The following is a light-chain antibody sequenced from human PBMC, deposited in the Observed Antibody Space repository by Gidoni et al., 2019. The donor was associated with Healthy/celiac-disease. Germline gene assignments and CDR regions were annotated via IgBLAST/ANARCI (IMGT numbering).Light chain of an antibody. Sequence: ESVLTQAPATLSLSPGERATLSCRASQSVSSYLAWYHQKPGQAPRLLIYDASNRATGIPARFSGSGSGTDFTLTISSLEPEAFAVYYCQQRSNWPPNTFXQXTKLEI. CDR2: DAS. CDR1: QSVSSY. V-gene: IGKV3-11*01. J-gene: IGKJ2*01. CDR3: QQRSNWPPNT.